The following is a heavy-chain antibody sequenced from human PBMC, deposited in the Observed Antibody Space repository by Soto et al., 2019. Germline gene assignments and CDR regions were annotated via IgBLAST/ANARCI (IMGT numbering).Heavy chain of an antibody. V-gene: IGHV3-23*01. CDR1: AFSFNNYA. Sequence: PGGSLRCSCAASAFSFNNYAMSWVREAPGNGLELVSGIGCSGLNAFFSDSVKGRFTISRHNSNNPLFLQMNCLRAEDTAVYYCAKSRYSYSSGDFYHYWGQGTMVTVSS. D-gene: IGHD3-22*01. J-gene: IGHJ4*02. CDR3: AKSRYSYSSGDFYHY. CDR2: IGCSGLNA.